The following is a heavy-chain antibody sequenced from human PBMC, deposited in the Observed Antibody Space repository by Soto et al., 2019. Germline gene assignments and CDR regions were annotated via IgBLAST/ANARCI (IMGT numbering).Heavy chain of an antibody. D-gene: IGHD3-22*01. J-gene: IGHJ4*02. V-gene: IGHV3-23*01. Sequence: EVQLLESGGGLVQPGGSLRLSCAASGFTFSSYAMSWVRQAPGKGLEWVSAISGSGGSTYYADSVKGRFTISRDNSKNTLYLQMNNLRAEDTAVYYCAKEGPDGSSGYFPNPQDYWGQGTLVTVSS. CDR1: GFTFSSYA. CDR2: ISGSGGST. CDR3: AKEGPDGSSGYFPNPQDY.